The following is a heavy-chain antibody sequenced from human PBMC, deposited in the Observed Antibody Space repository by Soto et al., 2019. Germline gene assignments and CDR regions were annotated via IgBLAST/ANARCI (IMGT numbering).Heavy chain of an antibody. V-gene: IGHV4-39*01. J-gene: IGHJ4*02. CDR2: IHYRGTT. CDR3: ARHATLKKLPWDS. D-gene: IGHD4-17*01. Sequence: QLQLQESGPGLMKPSETLSLTCTVSGGSISTTSYNWGWIRQPPGKGLEWIASIHYRGTTYYNPSLRSRVSMYVDTSKNQFSLKLNSVTAADTAVYYCARHATLKKLPWDSWGRGTLVTVSS. CDR1: GGSISTTSYN.